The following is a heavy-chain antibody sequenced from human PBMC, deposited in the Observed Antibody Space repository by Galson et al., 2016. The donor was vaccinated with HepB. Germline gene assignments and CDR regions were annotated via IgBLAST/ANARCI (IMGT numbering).Heavy chain of an antibody. D-gene: IGHD3-22*01. CDR1: GGSINFYY. J-gene: IGHJ4*02. CDR2: VYTGGTT. Sequence: ETLSLTCTVSGGSINFYYWTWIRQPAGKGLEWIGRVYTGGTTNYNPSLKSRVTMSVDMSKNQFSLRLNSVTAADTAVYYCATGGDSPAFWGRGTLVTVSS. V-gene: IGHV4-4*07. CDR3: ATGGDSPAF.